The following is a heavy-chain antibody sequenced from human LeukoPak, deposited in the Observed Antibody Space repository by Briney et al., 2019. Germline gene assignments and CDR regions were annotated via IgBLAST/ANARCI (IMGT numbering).Heavy chain of an antibody. Sequence: PSETLSLTCAVYGGSFSGYYWSWIRQPPGKGLEWIGEINHSGSTNYNPSLKSRVTISVDTSKNQFSLKLSSVTAADTAVYYCARARWLVFDYWGQGTLVTVSS. D-gene: IGHD6-19*01. J-gene: IGHJ4*02. V-gene: IGHV4-34*01. CDR1: GGSFSGYY. CDR3: ARARWLVFDY. CDR2: INHSGST.